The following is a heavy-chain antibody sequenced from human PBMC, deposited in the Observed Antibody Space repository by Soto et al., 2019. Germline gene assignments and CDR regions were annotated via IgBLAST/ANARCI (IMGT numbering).Heavy chain of an antibody. D-gene: IGHD3-22*01. V-gene: IGHV4-59*01. J-gene: IGHJ4*02. CDR2: IYYSGST. Sequence: PSETLSLTCTVSGGSISSYYWSWIRQPPGKGLEWIGYIYYSGSTNYNPSLKSRVTISVDTSKNQFSLKLSSVTAADTAVYYCARGANTYYYDSSGYYLGYWGQGTLVTVSS. CDR1: GGSISSYY. CDR3: ARGANTYYYDSSGYYLGY.